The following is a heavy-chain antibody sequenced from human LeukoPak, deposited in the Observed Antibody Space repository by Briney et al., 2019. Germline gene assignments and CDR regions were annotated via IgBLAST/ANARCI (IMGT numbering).Heavy chain of an antibody. CDR3: AREPYNWNYKAFDI. CDR2: IRSKAYGGTT. J-gene: IGHJ3*02. V-gene: IGHV3-49*04. D-gene: IGHD1-7*01. Sequence: GGSLRLSCTASGFTFGDYAMSWVRQAPGKGLEWVGFIRSKAYGGTTEYAASVKGRFTISRDDSKSIAYLQMNSLRAEDTAVYYCAREPYNWNYKAFDIWGQGTMVTVSS. CDR1: GFTFGDYA.